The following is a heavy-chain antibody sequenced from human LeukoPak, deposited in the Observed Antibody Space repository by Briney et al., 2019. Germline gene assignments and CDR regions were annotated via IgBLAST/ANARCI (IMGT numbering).Heavy chain of an antibody. CDR3: AREGPYSDSSRSRFDY. J-gene: IGHJ4*02. V-gene: IGHV1-46*01. D-gene: IGHD6-6*01. Sequence: ASVKVSCKASGYTFTNYYIHWVRQAPGQGLEWTGIINPNGGSASYAQKFQGRVTLTRVTSTSTVYMELTSLRSEDTAIYYCAREGPYSDSSRSRFDYWGQGTLVTVSS. CDR1: GYTFTNYY. CDR2: INPNGGSA.